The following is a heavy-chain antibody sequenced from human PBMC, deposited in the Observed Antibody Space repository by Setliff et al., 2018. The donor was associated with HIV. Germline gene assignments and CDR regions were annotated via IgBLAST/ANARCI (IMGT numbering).Heavy chain of an antibody. CDR3: AKGRDGDLNHFDY. J-gene: IGHJ4*02. V-gene: IGHV3-9*03. Sequence: SLRLSCTASGFNFNHYAMHWVRQVPGKGLEWVSGITWNRAIIAYADSVKGRFTVSRDDAENSLYLQMSSLEPEDMGLYYCAKGRDGDLNHFDYWGQGTRVTVSS. CDR2: ITWNRAII. CDR1: GFNFNHYA. D-gene: IGHD4-17*01.